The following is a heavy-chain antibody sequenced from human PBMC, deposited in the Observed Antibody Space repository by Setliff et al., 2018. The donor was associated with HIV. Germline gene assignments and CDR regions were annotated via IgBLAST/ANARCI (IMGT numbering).Heavy chain of an antibody. J-gene: IGHJ3*01. CDR2: IYHSGNT. Sequence: PSETLSLTCTVSGGSISSSSYYWGWIRQPPGKGREWIGSIYHSGNTYYMPSLQSRVTISVDTSKNQFSLKLSSVTAADTAVYYCARDCSGGTCHSGGGYDTFDFWGQGTMVTVSS. D-gene: IGHD2-15*01. CDR3: ARDCSGGTCHSGGGYDTFDF. CDR1: GGSISSSSYY. V-gene: IGHV4-39*07.